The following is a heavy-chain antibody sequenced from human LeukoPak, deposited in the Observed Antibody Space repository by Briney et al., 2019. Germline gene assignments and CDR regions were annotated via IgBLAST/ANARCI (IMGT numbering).Heavy chain of an antibody. CDR2: IFYSGNT. CDR3: ARVIFSGTDTVIATAYFDN. J-gene: IGHJ4*02. Sequence: SQTLSLTCTVSGGSISSGYYYWSWIRQHPGKGLEWIGYIFYSGNTYYNPSLKSRVTISADSSKNQFSLKVNSVTAADTAVYYCARVIFSGTDTVIATAYFDNWGQGTLVTVSS. V-gene: IGHV4-31*03. D-gene: IGHD2-21*02. CDR1: GGSISSGYYY.